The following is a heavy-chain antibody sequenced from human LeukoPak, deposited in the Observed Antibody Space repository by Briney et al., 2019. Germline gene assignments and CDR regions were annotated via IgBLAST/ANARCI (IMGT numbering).Heavy chain of an antibody. J-gene: IGHJ3*02. CDR3: ARVMGQWLVPEAFDI. CDR1: GYTFTNFD. CDR2: ISGYTGDT. D-gene: IGHD6-19*01. V-gene: IGHV1-18*01. Sequence: GASVKVSCKTSGYTFTNFDIYWVRQAPGQGLECMGWISGYTGDTKYAQKLQGRVTMTADTSTSTAYMELRSLRSDDTAVYYCARVMGQWLVPEAFDIWGQGTMVTVSS.